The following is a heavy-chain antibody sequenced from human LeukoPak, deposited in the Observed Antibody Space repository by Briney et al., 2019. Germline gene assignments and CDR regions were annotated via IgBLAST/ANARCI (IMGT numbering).Heavy chain of an antibody. CDR1: GYTFTSYY. Sequence: ASVKVSCKASGYTFTSYYMHWVRQAPGKGLEWMGGFDPEDGETIYAQKFQGRVTMTEDTSTDTAYMELSSLRSEDTAVYYCATGLRFLEHPFDYWGQGTLVTVSS. V-gene: IGHV1-24*01. CDR3: ATGLRFLEHPFDY. J-gene: IGHJ4*02. D-gene: IGHD3-3*01. CDR2: FDPEDGET.